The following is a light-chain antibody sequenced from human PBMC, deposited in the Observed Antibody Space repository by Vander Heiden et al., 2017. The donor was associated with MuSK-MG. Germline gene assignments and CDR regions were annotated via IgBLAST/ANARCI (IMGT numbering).Light chain of an antibody. Sequence: IVITHSPATLSVSPGERATLSCRASQNVNSNLAWYQQKPGQAPRLLIYRGSNRATGIPARFSGSGSGTEFTLKISSLQSEDFAVYYCQQHNNWPRTFGQGTKVEIK. CDR1: QNVNSN. CDR2: RGS. J-gene: IGKJ1*01. V-gene: IGKV3-15*01. CDR3: QQHNNWPRT.